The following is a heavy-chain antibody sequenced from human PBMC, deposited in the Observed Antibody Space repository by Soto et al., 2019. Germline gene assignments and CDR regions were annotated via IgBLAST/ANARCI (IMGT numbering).Heavy chain of an antibody. D-gene: IGHD6-19*01. CDR1: GFTFSSYI. V-gene: IGHV3-21*01. CDR2: ISSSSSYI. J-gene: IGHJ1*01. Sequence: GGSLRLSCAASGFTFSSYIMNWVRQAPGKGLEWVSSISSSSSYIYYADSVKGRFTISRDNAKNSLYLQMNSLRAEDTAVYYCARDYVDSSGWSPYFQHWGQGTLVTVS. CDR3: ARDYVDSSGWSPYFQH.